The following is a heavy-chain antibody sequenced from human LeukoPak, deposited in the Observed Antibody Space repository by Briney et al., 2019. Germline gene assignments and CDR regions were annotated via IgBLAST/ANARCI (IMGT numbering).Heavy chain of an antibody. CDR3: ARDPDWFDP. Sequence: SETLSLTCTVSGGSISSGGYYWSWIRQPAGKGLEWIGRIYTSGSTNYNPSLKSRVTMSVDTSKNQFSLKLSSVTAADTAVYYCARDPDWFDPWGQGTLVTVSS. CDR2: IYTSGST. J-gene: IGHJ5*02. V-gene: IGHV4-61*02. CDR1: GGSISSGGYY.